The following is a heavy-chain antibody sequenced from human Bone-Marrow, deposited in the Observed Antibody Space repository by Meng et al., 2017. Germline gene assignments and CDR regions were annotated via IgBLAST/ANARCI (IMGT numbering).Heavy chain of an antibody. CDR2: FFSGCTA. Sequence: GGGFLRNGAALTFTCAALGFNVRSNELSWDWLAPGKAMEWVPVFFSGCTAYYAYSVQGRFTISRDNSKNTLFLQMNSLNSDETAVYYCARDIRWGQGTLVTVSS. CDR3: ARDIR. J-gene: IGHJ4*02. D-gene: IGHD3-10*01. V-gene: IGHV3-66*02. CDR1: GFNVRSNE.